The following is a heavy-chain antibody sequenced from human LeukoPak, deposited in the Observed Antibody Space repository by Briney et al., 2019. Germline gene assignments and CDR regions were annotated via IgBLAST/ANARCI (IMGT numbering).Heavy chain of an antibody. J-gene: IGHJ6*03. CDR2: IYYSGST. D-gene: IGHD2-15*01. CDR1: GGSISSSSYY. Sequence: SETLSLTCTVSGGSISSSSYYWGWIRQPPGKGLEWIGSIYYSGSTYYNPSLKSRVTISVDTSKNQFSLKLSSVTAADTAVYYCARLDKLYCSGGSCYSDYYYYYMDVWGKGTTVTVSS. CDR3: ARLDKLYCSGGSCYSDYYYYYMDV. V-gene: IGHV4-39*01.